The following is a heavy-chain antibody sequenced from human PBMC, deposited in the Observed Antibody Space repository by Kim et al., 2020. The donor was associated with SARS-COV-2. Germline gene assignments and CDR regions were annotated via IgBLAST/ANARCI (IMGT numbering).Heavy chain of an antibody. D-gene: IGHD5-18*01. CDR2: IIPDSGGT. Sequence: ASVKVSCKASGYTFTGYYMHWVRQAPGQGLEWMGHIIPDSGGTKYAQKFQGRVTLTRDTSFGTVCMELGRLRSDDTAVYYCAREDTAMAPFDYWGQGTLVTVSS. V-gene: IGHV1-2*06. CDR3: AREDTAMAPFDY. J-gene: IGHJ4*02. CDR1: GYTFTGYY.